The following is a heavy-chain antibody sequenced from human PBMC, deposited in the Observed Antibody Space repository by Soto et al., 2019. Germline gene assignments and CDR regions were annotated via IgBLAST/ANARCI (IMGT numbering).Heavy chain of an antibody. CDR3: ARLSGSNWYTVAY. J-gene: IGHJ4*02. Sequence: QVQLQQWGAGLLKPSETLSLTCAVYGGSFSNYYWIWVRQTPGKGLEWIGEINHSGSTSYNPSLXXRXXISVDTSKNQFSLELISVTAADTAVYYCARLSGSNWYTVAYWGQGTLVTVSS. CDR2: INHSGST. V-gene: IGHV4-34*01. CDR1: GGSFSNYY. D-gene: IGHD6-13*01.